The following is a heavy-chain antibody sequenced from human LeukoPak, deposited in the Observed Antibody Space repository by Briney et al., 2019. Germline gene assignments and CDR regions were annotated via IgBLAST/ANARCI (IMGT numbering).Heavy chain of an antibody. CDR1: GFTFSDYG. V-gene: IGHV3-30*18. CDR3: VKDMKIKAVGYYFDY. CDR2: IANDGRDK. Sequence: GGSLRLSCAASGFTFSDYGMHWVRQAPGKGLEWVAAIANDGRDKKYADSVRGRFTISRDNSKNTVYLQMNSLRAEDTAVFYCVKDMKIKAVGYYFDYWGQGTLVTVSS. D-gene: IGHD6-13*01. J-gene: IGHJ4*02.